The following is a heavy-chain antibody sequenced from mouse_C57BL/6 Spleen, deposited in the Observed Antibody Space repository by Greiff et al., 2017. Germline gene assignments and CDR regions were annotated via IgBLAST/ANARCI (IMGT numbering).Heavy chain of an antibody. CDR3: ASTTRKHYYDMDD. D-gene: IGHD2-12*01. Sequence: EVKLMESVAELVRPGASVKLSCTASGFNIKNTYMHWVKQRPEQGLEWIGRLYPANGNTKYAPKFQGKATITADTSSNTAYLQLSSLTSEDTAIYYCASTTRKHYYDMDDWGKGTSVTVSS. J-gene: IGHJ4*01. V-gene: IGHV14-3*01. CDR2: LYPANGNT. CDR1: GFNIKNTY.